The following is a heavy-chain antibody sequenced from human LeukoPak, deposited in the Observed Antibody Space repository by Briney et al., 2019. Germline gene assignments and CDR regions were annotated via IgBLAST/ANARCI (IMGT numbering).Heavy chain of an antibody. CDR1: GGTFSSYA. Sequence: SVKVSCKASGGTFSSYAISWVRQAPGQGLEWMGGIIPIFGTANYAQKFQGRVTISADESTSTAYMELSSLRSEDTAVYYCARDAYYDSSLTFDYWGQGSLVTVSS. CDR2: IIPIFGTA. CDR3: ARDAYYDSSLTFDY. V-gene: IGHV1-69*01. J-gene: IGHJ4*02. D-gene: IGHD3-22*01.